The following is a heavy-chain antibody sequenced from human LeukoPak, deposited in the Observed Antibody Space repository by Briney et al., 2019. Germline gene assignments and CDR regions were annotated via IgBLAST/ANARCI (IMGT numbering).Heavy chain of an antibody. D-gene: IGHD2-2*01. CDR1: GFTFSSYS. V-gene: IGHV3-48*02. CDR3: ARDRDYCSSTSCYSDAFDI. CDR2: ISSSSSTI. Sequence: PPGGSLRLSCAASGFTFSSYSMNWVRQAPGKGLEWVSYISSSSSTIYYADSVEGRFTISRDNAKNSLYLQMNSLRDEDTAVYYCARDRDYCSSTSCYSDAFDIWGQGTMVTVSS. J-gene: IGHJ3*02.